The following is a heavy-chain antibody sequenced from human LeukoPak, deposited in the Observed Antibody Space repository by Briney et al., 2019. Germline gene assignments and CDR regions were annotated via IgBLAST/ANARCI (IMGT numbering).Heavy chain of an antibody. CDR3: ARLDSSGYYSCDY. Sequence: GEPLKISCEGSGYSFTSYWIAWVRQMPGKGLEWMGIIYPGDSDTRYSPSFQGQVTISADKSITTAYLQWSSLEASDTAMYYCARLDSSGYYSCDYWGQGTLVTVSS. V-gene: IGHV5-51*01. CDR2: IYPGDSDT. D-gene: IGHD3-22*01. CDR1: GYSFTSYW. J-gene: IGHJ4*02.